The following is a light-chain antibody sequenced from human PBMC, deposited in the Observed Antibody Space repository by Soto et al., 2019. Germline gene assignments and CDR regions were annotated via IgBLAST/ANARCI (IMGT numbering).Light chain of an antibody. Sequence: QSALTQPASVSGSPGQSITISCTGTSSDVGGYNWVAWYQQRPGKAPKLMICDVSNRPSGVSNHFSGSKSGNTASLTISGLQAEDEADYYCSSYTSSNSVVFGGGTKLTVL. CDR3: SSYTSSNSVV. J-gene: IGLJ3*02. CDR1: SSDVGGYNW. CDR2: DVS. V-gene: IGLV2-14*03.